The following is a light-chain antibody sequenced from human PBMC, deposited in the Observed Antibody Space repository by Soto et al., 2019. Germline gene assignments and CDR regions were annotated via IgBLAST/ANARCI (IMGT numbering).Light chain of an antibody. Sequence: EIVMTQSPATLAVSPGERATLSCRASQSVSSNLAWYQQKPGQAPRLLIYGASTRATGIQARFSGSGSGTEFTLTISSLQSEDFAVYYCQQYNNWPQTFGQGTKV. CDR1: QSVSSN. CDR3: QQYNNWPQT. CDR2: GAS. J-gene: IGKJ1*01. V-gene: IGKV3-15*01.